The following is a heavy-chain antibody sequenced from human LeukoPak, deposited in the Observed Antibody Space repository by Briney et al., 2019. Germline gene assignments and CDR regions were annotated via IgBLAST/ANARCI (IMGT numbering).Heavy chain of an antibody. CDR2: INDDGKNT. D-gene: IGHD2-2*01. CDR3: ARDGIRIVVVPAAEYYYYYGMDV. J-gene: IGHJ6*02. V-gene: IGHV3-74*01. Sequence: GGSLRLSCAASGFTFSSFWMYWVRQAPGKGLVWVSRINDDGKNTTYADSVKGRFTISRDNAKNTLYLQMNSLRAEDTAVYYCARDGIRIVVVPAAEYYYYYGMDVWGQGTTVTVSS. CDR1: GFTFSSFW.